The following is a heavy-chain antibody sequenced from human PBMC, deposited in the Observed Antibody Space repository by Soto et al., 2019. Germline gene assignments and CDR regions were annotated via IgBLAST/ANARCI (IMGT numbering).Heavy chain of an antibody. CDR1: GFTFSTYT. Sequence: EVQVVESGGDLVKPGGSLRLSCASSGFTFSTYTMNWVRQATGKGLEWVSAIGLAGDTYYPGSVKGRFTISREDAKNSLYLQMNSLRDGDTAVYYCAREAGRGSAGVHELDYWGQGTLVTVSS. CDR3: AREAGRGSAGVHELDY. J-gene: IGHJ4*02. V-gene: IGHV3-13*01. CDR2: IGLAGDT. D-gene: IGHD6-13*01.